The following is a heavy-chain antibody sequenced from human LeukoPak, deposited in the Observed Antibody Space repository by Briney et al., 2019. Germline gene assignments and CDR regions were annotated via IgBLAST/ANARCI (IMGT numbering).Heavy chain of an antibody. CDR3: ARPGRERGYSYALDY. V-gene: IGHV5-51*01. CDR1: GYSFTSYW. J-gene: IGHJ4*02. Sequence: GESLKIYCKGSGYSFTSYWIGWVRPMPGKGLEWMGIIYPGDSDTRYSPSFQGQVTISADKSISTAYLQWSSLKASDTAMYYCARPGRERGYSYALDYWGQGTLVTVSS. D-gene: IGHD5-18*01. CDR2: IYPGDSDT.